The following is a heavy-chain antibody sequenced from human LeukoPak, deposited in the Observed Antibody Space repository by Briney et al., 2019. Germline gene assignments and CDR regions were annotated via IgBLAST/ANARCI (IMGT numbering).Heavy chain of an antibody. J-gene: IGHJ6*03. CDR1: GFTFSSYS. V-gene: IGHV3-21*01. Sequence: PGGSLRLSCAASGFTFSSYSMNWVRQAPGKGLEWVSSISSSSSYIYYADSVKGRFTISRDNAKNSLYLQMNGLRAEDTAVYYCARDHSSTSVFEDYMDVWGKGTRSPSP. CDR3: ARDHSSTSVFEDYMDV. D-gene: IGHD2-2*01. CDR2: ISSSSSYI.